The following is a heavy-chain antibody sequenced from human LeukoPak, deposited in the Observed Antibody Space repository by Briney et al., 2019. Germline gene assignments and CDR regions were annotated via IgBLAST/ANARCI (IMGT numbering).Heavy chain of an antibody. D-gene: IGHD2-21*01. Sequence: PSETLSLTCSVSGASIRSYYWSWIRQPPGKGLEWIGYIYYSGSTNYNPSLKSRVTISVDTSKNQFSLKLSSVTAADTAVYYCARVLLGYAFDIWGQGTMVTVSS. J-gene: IGHJ3*02. CDR3: ARVLLGYAFDI. CDR2: IYYSGST. CDR1: GASIRSYY. V-gene: IGHV4-59*01.